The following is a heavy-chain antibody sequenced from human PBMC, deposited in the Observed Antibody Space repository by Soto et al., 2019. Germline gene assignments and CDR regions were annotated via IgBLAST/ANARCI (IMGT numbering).Heavy chain of an antibody. Sequence: GAPVKVSRKASGGTFSSYAISWVRQAPGQGLEWMGGIIPIFGTANYAQKFQGRVTITADESTSTAYMELSSLRSEDTAVYYCARGDCSGGSCYRPVNFDYWGQGTLVTVSS. D-gene: IGHD2-15*01. J-gene: IGHJ4*02. CDR3: ARGDCSGGSCYRPVNFDY. V-gene: IGHV1-69*13. CDR1: GGTFSSYA. CDR2: IIPIFGTA.